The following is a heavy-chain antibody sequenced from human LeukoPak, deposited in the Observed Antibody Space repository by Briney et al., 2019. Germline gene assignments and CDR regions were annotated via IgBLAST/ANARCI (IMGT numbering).Heavy chain of an antibody. CDR2: IIPIFGTA. CDR3: AIPRVVVAAYYFDY. J-gene: IGHJ4*02. CDR1: GGTFSSYA. Sequence: ASVKVSCMASGGTFSSYAISWVRQAPGQGLEWMGGIIPIFGTANYAQKFQGRVTITTDESTSTAYMELSSLRSEDTAVYYCAIPRVVVAAYYFDYWGQGTLVTVSS. V-gene: IGHV1-69*05. D-gene: IGHD2-15*01.